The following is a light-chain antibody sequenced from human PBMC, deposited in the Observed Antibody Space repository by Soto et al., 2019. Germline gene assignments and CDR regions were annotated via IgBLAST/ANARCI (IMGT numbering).Light chain of an antibody. Sequence: DIPMTQSPSSVSASVGDRVTITCRASQDISSWLAWYQQKPGKAPQLLIYAASSLHSGVPSRFSGSESGTDFTLTIRSLEPEDFAIYYCQQANSFPLTFGGGTKVEIK. V-gene: IGKV1-12*01. CDR3: QQANSFPLT. J-gene: IGKJ4*01. CDR1: QDISSW. CDR2: AAS.